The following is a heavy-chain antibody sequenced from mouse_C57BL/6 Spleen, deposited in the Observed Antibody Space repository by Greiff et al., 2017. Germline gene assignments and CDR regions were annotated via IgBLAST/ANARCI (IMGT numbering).Heavy chain of an antibody. CDR2: FDPEDGET. Sequence: VQLQQSGAELVKPGASVKLSCTASGFNIKDYYMHWVKQRTEQGLEWIGRFDPEDGETKYDPQFKGKATITADTSSNNAYLQLSSLTSEDASFYYCAMGRILPYYYAMDYWGQGTSVTVSA. CDR3: AMGRILPYYYAMDY. V-gene: IGHV14-2*01. J-gene: IGHJ4*01. CDR1: GFNIKDYY. D-gene: IGHD5-5*01.